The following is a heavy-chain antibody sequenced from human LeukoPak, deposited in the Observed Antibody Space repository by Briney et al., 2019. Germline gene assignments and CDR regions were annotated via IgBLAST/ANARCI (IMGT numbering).Heavy chain of an antibody. V-gene: IGHV4-34*01. CDR2: IYYSGST. D-gene: IGHD5-24*01. Sequence: PTETLSLTCAVYGGSFSGYYWSWIRQPPGKVLEWIGSIYYSGSTYYSPSLKSRVTISVDTSKNQFSLKLSSVTAADTAVYYCARHSAEMALPYWGQGTLVTVSS. CDR1: GGSFSGYY. CDR3: ARHSAEMALPY. J-gene: IGHJ4*02.